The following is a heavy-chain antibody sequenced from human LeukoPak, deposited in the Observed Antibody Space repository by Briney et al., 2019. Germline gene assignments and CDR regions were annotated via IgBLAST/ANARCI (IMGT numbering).Heavy chain of an antibody. CDR2: IYYSGST. V-gene: IGHV4-39*07. D-gene: IGHD4-17*01. CDR3: ASQIRDYGDFPYYYYGMDV. Sequence: SQTLSLTCTVSGGSISSGSYYWSWIRQPAGKGLEWIGSIYYSGSTYYNPSLKSRVTISVDTSNNQFSLKLSSVTAADTAVYYCASQIRDYGDFPYYYYGMDVWGQGTTVTVSS. J-gene: IGHJ6*02. CDR1: GGSISSGSYY.